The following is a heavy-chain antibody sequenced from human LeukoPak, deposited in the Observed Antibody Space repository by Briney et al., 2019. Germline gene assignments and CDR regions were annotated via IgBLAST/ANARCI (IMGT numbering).Heavy chain of an antibody. Sequence: SETLSLTCTVSDGSISSYYWSWIRQPPGKGLEWIGHIYTSGSTNYNPSLKSRVTMSVDTSKNQFSLKLSSVTAADTAVYYCARIAAAGTRAIDPWGQGTLVTVSS. V-gene: IGHV4-4*07. J-gene: IGHJ5*02. D-gene: IGHD6-13*01. CDR2: IYTSGST. CDR3: ARIAAAGTRAIDP. CDR1: DGSISSYY.